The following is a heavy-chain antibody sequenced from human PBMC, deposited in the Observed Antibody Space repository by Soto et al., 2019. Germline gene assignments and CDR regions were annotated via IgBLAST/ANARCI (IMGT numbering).Heavy chain of an antibody. D-gene: IGHD3-10*01. V-gene: IGHV4-39*01. CDR1: GGAINTENYY. Sequence: SETLSLTCSLSGGAINTENYYWGWIRQSPGQGLEWIGSIFHNGHANYNPSLKGRVTISQDMSKNQFFLTLTSLTAADTAVYYCATLPVPASRHIDFDYWGQGALVTVSS. CDR3: ATLPVPASRHIDFDY. J-gene: IGHJ4*02. CDR2: IFHNGHA.